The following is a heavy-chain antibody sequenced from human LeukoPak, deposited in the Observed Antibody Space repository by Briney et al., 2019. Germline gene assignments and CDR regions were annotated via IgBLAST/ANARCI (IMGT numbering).Heavy chain of an antibody. D-gene: IGHD2-15*01. CDR2: INHSGST. CDR3: ASASYCSGGSCSYYYYYYMDV. CDR1: GVSFSGYY. Sequence: PSETLSLTCAVYGVSFSGYYWSWIRQPPGKGLEWIGEINHSGSTYYNPSLKSRVTISVDTSKNQFSLKLSSVTAADTAVYYCASASYCSGGSCSYYYYYYMDVWGKGTTVTVSS. V-gene: IGHV4-34*01. J-gene: IGHJ6*03.